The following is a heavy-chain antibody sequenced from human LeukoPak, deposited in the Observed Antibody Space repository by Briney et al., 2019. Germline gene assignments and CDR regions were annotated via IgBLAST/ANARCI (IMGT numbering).Heavy chain of an antibody. CDR2: INAGSGNT. D-gene: IGHD3-22*01. Sequence: ASVKVSCKASGYTFTSYAMHWVRQAPGQRLEWTGWINAGSGNTKYSQKFQGRVTITRDTSASTAYMELSSLRSEDTAVYYCARAPRDDSSGYYTLHWFDPWGQGTLVTVSS. V-gene: IGHV1-3*01. J-gene: IGHJ5*02. CDR1: GYTFTSYA. CDR3: ARAPRDDSSGYYTLHWFDP.